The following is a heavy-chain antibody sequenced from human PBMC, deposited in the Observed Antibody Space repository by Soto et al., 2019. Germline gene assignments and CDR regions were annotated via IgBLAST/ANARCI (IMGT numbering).Heavy chain of an antibody. CDR1: GGTFSSYA. Sequence: GASVKVSCKASGGTFSSYAISWVRQAPGQGLEWMGGIIPICGTANYAQKFQGRVTITADESTSTVYMELSSLRSEDTAVYYCARDMFPIERGRAALNWFDPWGQGTLVTVSS. CDR2: IIPICGTA. J-gene: IGHJ5*02. D-gene: IGHD3-10*02. V-gene: IGHV1-69*13. CDR3: ARDMFPIERGRAALNWFDP.